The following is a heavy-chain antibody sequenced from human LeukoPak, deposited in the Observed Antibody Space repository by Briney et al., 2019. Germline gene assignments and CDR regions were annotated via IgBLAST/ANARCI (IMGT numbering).Heavy chain of an antibody. D-gene: IGHD2-2*01. Sequence: GGSMRLSCAASGLTFRSYGMHWVRQAPGKGLEWVAFIRYDGSNKYYADSVKGRFTISRDNSKNTLYLQMNSLRAEDTAVYYCAKEDCGSTSCYSHRPREFDYWGQGTLVIVSS. CDR2: IRYDGSNK. V-gene: IGHV3-30*02. J-gene: IGHJ4*02. CDR3: AKEDCGSTSCYSHRPREFDY. CDR1: GLTFRSYG.